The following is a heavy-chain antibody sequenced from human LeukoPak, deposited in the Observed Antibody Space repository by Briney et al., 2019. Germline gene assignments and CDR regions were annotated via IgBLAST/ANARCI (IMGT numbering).Heavy chain of an antibody. CDR2: ISSDGSNK. CDR1: EFTFSSYT. D-gene: IGHD3-3*01. V-gene: IGHV3-30-3*01. CDR3: AKVAYVFWSGYSTPYYFDY. Sequence: GGSLRLPCAASEFTFSSYTMYWVRQAPGKGLEWVAVISSDGSNKYYADSVKGRFSISRDNSKNTLYLQMNSLRTEDTAVYYCAKVAYVFWSGYSTPYYFDYWGQGTLVTVSS. J-gene: IGHJ4*02.